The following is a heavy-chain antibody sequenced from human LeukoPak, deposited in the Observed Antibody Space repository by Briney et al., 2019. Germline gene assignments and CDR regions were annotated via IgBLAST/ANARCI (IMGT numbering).Heavy chain of an antibody. V-gene: IGHV3-53*01. CDR1: GFTVSSNY. CDR3: ARDGIAAAGTGASDAFDI. J-gene: IGHJ3*02. Sequence: PGGSPRLSCAASGFTVSSNYMSWVRQAPGKGLEWVSVIYSGGSTYYADSVKGRFTISRDNSKNTLYLQMNSLRAEDTAVYYCARDGIAAAGTGASDAFDIWGQGTMVTVSS. D-gene: IGHD6-13*01. CDR2: IYSGGST.